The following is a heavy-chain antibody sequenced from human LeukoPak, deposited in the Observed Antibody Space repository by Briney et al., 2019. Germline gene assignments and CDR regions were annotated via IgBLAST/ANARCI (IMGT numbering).Heavy chain of an antibody. Sequence: GGSLRLSCSLSVFTFSAYAMHWVRQAPGGGLQYVSSISSNGVKTYYADSVRGRFIISRDNSKNTLYLQMSSLRLEDTAVYYCVKDRWVDYWGQGALVTVSS. V-gene: IGHV3-64D*06. J-gene: IGHJ4*02. CDR2: ISSNGVKT. D-gene: IGHD5-24*01. CDR1: VFTFSAYA. CDR3: VKDRWVDY.